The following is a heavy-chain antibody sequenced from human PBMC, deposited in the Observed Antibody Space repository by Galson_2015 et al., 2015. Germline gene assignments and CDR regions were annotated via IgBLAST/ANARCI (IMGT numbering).Heavy chain of an antibody. CDR2: ISAYNGNT. D-gene: IGHD2-15*01. CDR3: ARDRRYCSGGSCYSGVTVGY. Sequence: SVKVSCKASGYTFTSYGISWVRQAPGQGLEWMGWISAYNGNTNYAQKLQGRVTMTTDTSASTAYMELRSLRSDDTAVYYCARDRRYCSGGSCYSGVTVGYWGQGTLVTVSS. J-gene: IGHJ4*02. CDR1: GYTFTSYG. V-gene: IGHV1-18*01.